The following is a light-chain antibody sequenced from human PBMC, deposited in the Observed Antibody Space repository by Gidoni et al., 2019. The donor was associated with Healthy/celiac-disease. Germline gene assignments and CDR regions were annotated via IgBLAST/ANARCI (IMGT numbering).Light chain of an antibody. V-gene: IGKV1-33*01. CDR2: DAS. CDR3: QQYDNLPYT. J-gene: IGKJ2*01. Sequence: SASVGDRVTITCQASQDISNYLTWYQQKPGKAPKLLIYDASNLETGVPSRFSGSGSGTDFTFTISSLQPEDIATYYCQQYDNLPYTFXXXTKLEIK. CDR1: QDISNY.